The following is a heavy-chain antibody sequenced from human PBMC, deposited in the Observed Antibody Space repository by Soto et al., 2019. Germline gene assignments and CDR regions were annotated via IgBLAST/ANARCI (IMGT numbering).Heavy chain of an antibody. V-gene: IGHV1-69*13. J-gene: IGHJ4*02. CDR3: ATFTSSIAAAGTFDY. D-gene: IGHD6-13*01. CDR1: GGTFSSYA. Sequence: SVKVSCKASGGTFSSYAISWVRQAPGQGLEWMGGIIPIFGTANYAQKFQGRVTITADESTSTAYMGLSSLRSEDTAVYYCATFTSSIAAAGTFDYWGQGTLVTVSS. CDR2: IIPIFGTA.